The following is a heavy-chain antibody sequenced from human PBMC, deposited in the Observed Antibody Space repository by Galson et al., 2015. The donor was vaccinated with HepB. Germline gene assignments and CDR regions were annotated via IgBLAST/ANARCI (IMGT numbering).Heavy chain of an antibody. CDR3: ARGGGTGVIKPPDAFDI. V-gene: IGHV4-4*07. CDR2: IYTSGST. D-gene: IGHD3-10*01. Sequence: TLSLTCTVSGGSISSYYWSWIRQPAGKGLEWIGRIYTSGSTNYNPSLKSRVTMSVDTSKNQFSLKLSSVTAADTAVYYCARGGGTGVIKPPDAFDIWGQGTMVTVSS. CDR1: GGSISSYY. J-gene: IGHJ3*02.